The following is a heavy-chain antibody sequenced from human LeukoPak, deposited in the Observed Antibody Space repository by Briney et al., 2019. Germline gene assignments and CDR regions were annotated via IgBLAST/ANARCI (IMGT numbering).Heavy chain of an antibody. CDR2: IHYSGNT. D-gene: IGHD5-18*01. CDR3: ARSRGYSRFDY. J-gene: IGHJ4*02. V-gene: IGHV4-31*03. Sequence: SETLSLTCTVSGGFISSGNNYWSWIRQHPGKGLEWIGYIHYSGNTFHNPSLKTRVTLSVDTSKNQFSLWLYSVIAADTAVYYCARSRGYSRFDYWGQGTLVTVSS. CDR1: GGFISSGNNY.